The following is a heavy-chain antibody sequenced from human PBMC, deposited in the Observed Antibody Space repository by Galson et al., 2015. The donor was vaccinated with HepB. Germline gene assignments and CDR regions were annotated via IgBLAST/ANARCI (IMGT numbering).Heavy chain of an antibody. CDR3: ARGHYDFWSGYYIPFDY. CDR2: ISSSSSYT. Sequence: SLRLSCAASGFTFSDYYMSWIRQAPGKGLEWVSYISSSSSYTNYADSVKGRFTISRDNAKNSLYLQMNSLRAEDTAVYYCARGHYDFWSGYYIPFDYWGQGTLVTVSS. D-gene: IGHD3-3*01. V-gene: IGHV3-11*06. J-gene: IGHJ4*02. CDR1: GFTFSDYY.